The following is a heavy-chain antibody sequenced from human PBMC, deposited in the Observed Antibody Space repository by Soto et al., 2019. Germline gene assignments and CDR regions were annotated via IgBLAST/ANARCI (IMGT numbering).Heavy chain of an antibody. CDR3: ANYYYDSSGPHY. CDR1: GGSINSDYY. D-gene: IGHD3-22*01. CDR2: IYHSGST. Sequence: SETLSLTCAVSGGSINSDYYWGWIRQPPGKGLEWIGSIYHSGSTYYNPSLKSRVTISVDTSKNQFSLKLSSVTAADTAVYYCANYYYDSSGPHYWGQGTLVTVSS. J-gene: IGHJ4*02. V-gene: IGHV4-38-2*01.